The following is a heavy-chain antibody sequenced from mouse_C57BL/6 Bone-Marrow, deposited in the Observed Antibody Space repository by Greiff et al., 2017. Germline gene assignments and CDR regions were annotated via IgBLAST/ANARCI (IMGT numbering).Heavy chain of an antibody. D-gene: IGHD1-1*01. CDR3: AKFYYGSSMFAY. Sequence: QVQLQQPGAELVRPGTSVKLSCKASGYTFTSYWMHWVKQRPGQGLEWIGVIDPSDSYTNYNQKFKGKATLTVDTSSSTAYMQLSSLTSEDSAVYYGAKFYYGSSMFAYWGQGTLVTVSA. V-gene: IGHV1-59*01. J-gene: IGHJ3*01. CDR2: IDPSDSYT. CDR1: GYTFTSYW.